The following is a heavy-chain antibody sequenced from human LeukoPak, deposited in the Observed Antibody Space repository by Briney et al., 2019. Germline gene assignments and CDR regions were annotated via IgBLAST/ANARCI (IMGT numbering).Heavy chain of an antibody. D-gene: IGHD2-15*01. CDR2: IYTSGST. V-gene: IGHV4-4*07. CDR3: ARVSMVAKTRIEIGFDY. Sequence: SETLFLTCTVSGGSISSYYWSWIRQPAGKGLEWIGRIYTSGSTNYNPSLKSRVTMSVDTSKNQFSLKLSSVTAADTAVYYCARVSMVAKTRIEIGFDYWGQGTLVTVSS. J-gene: IGHJ4*02. CDR1: GGSISSYY.